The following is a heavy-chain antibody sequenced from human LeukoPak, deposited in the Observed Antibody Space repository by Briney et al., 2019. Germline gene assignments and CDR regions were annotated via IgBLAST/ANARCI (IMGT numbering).Heavy chain of an antibody. CDR2: IKQDGSEK. J-gene: IGHJ4*02. D-gene: IGHD2-21*01. Sequence: GGSLRLSCAASGFTFSSYWMSWVRQAPGKGLEWVANIKQDGSEKYYVDSVKGRFTISRDNAKNSLYLQMNSLRAEDTAVYYYARDRDLYYFDYWGQGTLVTVSS. CDR3: ARDRDLYYFDY. CDR1: GFTFSSYW. V-gene: IGHV3-7*01.